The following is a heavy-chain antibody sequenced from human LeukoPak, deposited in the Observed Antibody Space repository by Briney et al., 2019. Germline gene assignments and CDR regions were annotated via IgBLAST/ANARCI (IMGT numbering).Heavy chain of an antibody. D-gene: IGHD3-22*01. J-gene: IGHJ3*02. CDR2: ISYDGNNK. CDR1: GFTFSTYG. V-gene: IGHV3-30*03. Sequence: PGGSLRLSCAASGFTFSTYGMHWVRQAPGKGLEWVALISYDGNNKFYADSVKGRFTISRDNSKNTLYLQMISLRADDTAMYYCARGGYYFDNSGGAFDIWGQGTMVTVSS. CDR3: ARGGYYFDNSGGAFDI.